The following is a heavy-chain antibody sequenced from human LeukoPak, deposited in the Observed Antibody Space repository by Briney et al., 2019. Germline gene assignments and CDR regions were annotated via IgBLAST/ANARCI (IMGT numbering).Heavy chain of an antibody. D-gene: IGHD2-15*01. V-gene: IGHV3-7*01. Sequence: GGSLRLSCAASGLTFSSSWMSWVRQAPGKGLEWVANIKQDGSDKNYVDSVKGRFTISRDNAKNSLYLQMNSLRADDTAAYYCATGQAAAWGQGSLVTVSS. CDR2: IKQDGSDK. J-gene: IGHJ4*02. CDR1: GLTFSSSW. CDR3: ATGQAAA.